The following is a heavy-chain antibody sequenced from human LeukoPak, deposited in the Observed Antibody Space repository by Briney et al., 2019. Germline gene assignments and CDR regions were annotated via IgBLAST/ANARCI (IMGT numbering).Heavy chain of an antibody. CDR3: AKDRYYYDSSGFFDY. CDR2: ISGSGGST. D-gene: IGHD3-22*01. CDR1: GFTFSSYP. Sequence: GGSLRLSCAASGFTFSSYPMSWVRQAPGKGLEWVSAISGSGGSTYYADSVKGRFTISRDNSKNTLYLQMNSLRAEDTAVYYCAKDRYYYDSSGFFDYWGQGTLVTVSS. V-gene: IGHV3-23*01. J-gene: IGHJ4*02.